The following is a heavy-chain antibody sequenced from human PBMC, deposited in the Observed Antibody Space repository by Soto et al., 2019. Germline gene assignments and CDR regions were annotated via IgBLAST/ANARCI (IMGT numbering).Heavy chain of an antibody. D-gene: IGHD1-26*01. J-gene: IGHJ6*02. CDR3: AREGEWEALNAGYYYGMDV. CDR1: GGSISSYY. Sequence: QVQLQESGPGLVKPSETLSLTCTVSGGSISSYYWSWIRQPPGKGLEWIGYIYYSGSTNYNPSLTSRVTISVDTSKNQFSLKLSSVTAADTAVYYCAREGEWEALNAGYYYGMDVWGQGTTVTVSS. CDR2: IYYSGST. V-gene: IGHV4-59*01.